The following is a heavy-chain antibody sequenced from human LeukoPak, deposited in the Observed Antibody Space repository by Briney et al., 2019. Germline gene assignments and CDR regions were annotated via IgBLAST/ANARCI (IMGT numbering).Heavy chain of an antibody. CDR1: GGSFSGYY. D-gene: IGHD4-17*01. CDR2: FYYSGST. CDR3: ARLFYGDYYFDY. V-gene: IGHV4-39*01. J-gene: IGHJ4*02. Sequence: SETLSLTCAVYGGSFSGYYWGWIRQPPGKGLEWIGSFYYSGSTYYNPSLKSRITISVDTSKNQFPLKLSSVTAADTAVYYCARLFYGDYYFDYWGQGTLVTVSS.